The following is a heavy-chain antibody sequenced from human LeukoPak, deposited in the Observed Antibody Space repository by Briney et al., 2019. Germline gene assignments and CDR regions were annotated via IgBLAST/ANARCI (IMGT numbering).Heavy chain of an antibody. CDR2: TYYRAKWFF. D-gene: IGHD3-22*01. CDR1: GDNVSSNSAA. J-gene: IGHJ3*02. V-gene: IGHV6-1*01. CDR3: ARGDYDNRGGGFDI. Sequence: SQTLSLTCVISGDNVSSNSAAWNWIRQSPSGGLEWRGRTYYRAKWFFDYAVSMKSRLTINSDTSQTHFSLQLRSVTPEDTAVYYCARGDYDNRGGGFDIWGQGTLVTVS.